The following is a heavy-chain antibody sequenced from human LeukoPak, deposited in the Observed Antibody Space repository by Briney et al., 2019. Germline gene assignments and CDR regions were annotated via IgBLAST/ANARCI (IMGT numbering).Heavy chain of an antibody. V-gene: IGHV3-23*01. Sequence: GGSLRLSCAASGFTFSCYAMCLVRQAAGKGLEWVSTVNTGDGSTYYADSVKGRFTISRDNYKNTLYLQMNSLRAEDTAVYYCAKRDVYSSAWKPGYFDYWGQGTLVTVSS. CDR1: GFTFSCYA. D-gene: IGHD6-19*01. J-gene: IGHJ4*02. CDR2: VNTGDGST. CDR3: AKRDVYSSAWKPGYFDY.